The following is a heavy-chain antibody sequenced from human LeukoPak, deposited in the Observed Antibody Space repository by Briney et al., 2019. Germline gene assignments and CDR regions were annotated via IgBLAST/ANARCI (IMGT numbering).Heavy chain of an antibody. Sequence: SETLSLTCTVSGASISGSNYYWGWIRQPPGKGLEWIGSIYYSGGTYYNPSLKSRVTISVDTSKNQFSLNLTSVTAADTAMYYCARGPRMVAMNGYAFDIWGPGTTVIVSS. J-gene: IGHJ3*02. D-gene: IGHD2-2*01. CDR1: GASISGSNYY. CDR3: ARGPRMVAMNGYAFDI. CDR2: IYYSGGT. V-gene: IGHV4-39*07.